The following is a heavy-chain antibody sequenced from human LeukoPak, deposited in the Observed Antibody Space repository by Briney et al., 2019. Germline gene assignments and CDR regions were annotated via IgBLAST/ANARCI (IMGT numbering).Heavy chain of an antibody. CDR2: INHSGST. CDR3: ARRYYDFWSGYQYYFDY. Sequence: PSETLSLTCAVYGGSFSGYYWSWIRQPPGKGLEWIGEINHSGSTNYNPSLKGRVTISVDTSKNQFSLKLSSVTAADTAVYYCARRYYDFWSGYQYYFDYWGQGTLVTVSS. CDR1: GGSFSGYY. D-gene: IGHD3-3*01. V-gene: IGHV4-34*01. J-gene: IGHJ4*02.